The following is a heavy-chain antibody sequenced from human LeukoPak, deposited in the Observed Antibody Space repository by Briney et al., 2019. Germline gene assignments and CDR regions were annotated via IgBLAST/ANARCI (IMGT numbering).Heavy chain of an antibody. Sequence: GGSLRLSCAASGFIFNNFGLIWVRQAPGKGLEWVSAISNDGGGTNYADFVKGRFTISRDNAKNTLFLQMNSLRAEDTALSYCAKGSSGYFVDLWGQGTLVTVSS. CDR2: ISNDGGGT. D-gene: IGHD3-22*01. V-gene: IGHV3-23*01. CDR3: AKGSSGYFVDL. CDR1: GFIFNNFG. J-gene: IGHJ5*02.